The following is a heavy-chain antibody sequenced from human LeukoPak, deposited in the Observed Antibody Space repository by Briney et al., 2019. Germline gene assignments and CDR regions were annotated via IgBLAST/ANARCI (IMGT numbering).Heavy chain of an antibody. Sequence: SETLSLTCTVSGSISGYYWSWIRQPPGKGLEWIGSIYYSGSTYYNPSLKSRVTISVDTSKNQFSLKLSSVTAADTAVYYCARHFGETLNWFDPWGQGTLVTVPS. CDR3: ARHFGETLNWFDP. CDR1: GSISGYY. V-gene: IGHV4-59*05. CDR2: IYYSGST. D-gene: IGHD3-10*01. J-gene: IGHJ5*02.